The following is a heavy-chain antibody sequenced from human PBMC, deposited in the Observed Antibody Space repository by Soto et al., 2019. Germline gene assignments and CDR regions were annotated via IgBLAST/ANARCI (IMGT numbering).Heavy chain of an antibody. CDR1: GFTFSSYW. Sequence: GGSLRLSCAASGFTFSSYWMHWVRQAPGKGLVWVSRINPDGSATNYADSVKGRFTISRDNAKNTLYLQMNSLRAEDTAVFYCAKDQGSGFGDLAGKYYYGLDVWGQGTTVTVSS. V-gene: IGHV3-74*01. D-gene: IGHD3-10*01. CDR3: AKDQGSGFGDLAGKYYYGLDV. J-gene: IGHJ6*02. CDR2: INPDGSAT.